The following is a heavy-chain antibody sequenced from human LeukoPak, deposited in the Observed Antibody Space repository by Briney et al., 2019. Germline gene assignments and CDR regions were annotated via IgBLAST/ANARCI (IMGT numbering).Heavy chain of an antibody. J-gene: IGHJ4*02. CDR1: GGSTSISSAY. V-gene: IGHV4-39*01. CDR2: IYYSKNT. D-gene: IGHD5-18*01. CDR3: VSPRGFSYGYIDY. Sequence: LETPSLTRTVSGGSTSISSAYSGWVRQPPRNGLEWIGCIYYSKNTNNNPSLKGRSTISANTSKTQCSRTRAAVPPTNPVVSYCVSPRGFSYGYIDYWGQGTLVTVSS.